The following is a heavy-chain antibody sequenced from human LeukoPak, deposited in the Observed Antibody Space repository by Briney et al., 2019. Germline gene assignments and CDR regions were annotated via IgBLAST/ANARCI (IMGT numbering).Heavy chain of an antibody. CDR3: ARGPVSVVVTAFDY. Sequence: GGSLRLSCAASGFTFSSYWMSWVRQAPGKGLEWVANIKQDGSEKYYVDSVKGRFTISRDNAKNSLYLQMNSLRAEDTAVYYCARGPVSVVVTAFDYWGQGTLVTVSS. CDR2: IKQDGSEK. J-gene: IGHJ4*02. D-gene: IGHD2-21*02. CDR1: GFTFSSYW. V-gene: IGHV3-7*01.